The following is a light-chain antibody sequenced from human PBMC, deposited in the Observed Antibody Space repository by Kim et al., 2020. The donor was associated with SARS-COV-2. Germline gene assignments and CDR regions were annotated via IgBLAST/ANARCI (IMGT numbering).Light chain of an antibody. J-gene: IGKJ1*01. CDR3: QQYGSSRT. V-gene: IGKV3-20*01. Sequence: SPGERAALAGRASQSVSSSYLAWYQQKTGQAPRLLIYGASSRATGIPDRCSGSGSGTDFTLTISRLEPEDFAVYYCQQYGSSRTFGQGTKVDIK. CDR1: QSVSSSY. CDR2: GAS.